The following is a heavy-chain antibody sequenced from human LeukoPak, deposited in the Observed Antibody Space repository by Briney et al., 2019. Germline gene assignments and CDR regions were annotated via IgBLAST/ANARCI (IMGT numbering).Heavy chain of an antibody. Sequence: PSETLSLTCTVSGGSISSYYWSWIRQPPGKGLEWIGYIYYSGSTNYNPSLKSRVTISVDTTKNQFSLKLSSVTAADTAVYYCARHLNYYDSSGWWYFDLWGRGTLVTVSS. J-gene: IGHJ2*01. V-gene: IGHV4-59*08. CDR1: GGSISSYY. D-gene: IGHD3-22*01. CDR3: ARHLNYYDSSGWWYFDL. CDR2: IYYSGST.